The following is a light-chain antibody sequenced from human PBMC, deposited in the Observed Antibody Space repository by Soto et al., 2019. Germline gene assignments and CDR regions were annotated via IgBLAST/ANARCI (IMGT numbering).Light chain of an antibody. Sequence: EIVLTQSPGTLSLSPGERATLSCRASQSFSSSYLAWYQQKPGQAPRLLIFGASSRATGIPDRFSGSGSGTTFILTSSKLEDDDAAYYYHQQYTTPPTFGQGTKVDIK. CDR1: QSFSSSY. J-gene: IGKJ1*01. CDR2: GAS. V-gene: IGKV3-20*01. CDR3: QQYTTPPT.